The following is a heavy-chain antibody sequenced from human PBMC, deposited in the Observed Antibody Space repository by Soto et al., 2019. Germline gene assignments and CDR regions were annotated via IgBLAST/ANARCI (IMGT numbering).Heavy chain of an antibody. CDR3: ERGGNDYEHFDL. V-gene: IGHV1-69*01. J-gene: IGHJ2*01. CDR1: GGTFSSYA. CDR2: IIPIFGTA. Sequence: QVRLVQSGAEVQKPGSSVKVSCKASGGTFSSYAISCVRQAPGQGLEWMGGIIPIFGTANYAQKFQGRVTITADESTSTAYMELRSLRSEDTAVYYCERGGNDYEHFDLWGRGTLVTVSS. D-gene: IGHD4-17*01.